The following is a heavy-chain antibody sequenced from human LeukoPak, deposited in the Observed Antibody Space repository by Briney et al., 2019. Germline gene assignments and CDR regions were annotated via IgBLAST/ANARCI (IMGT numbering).Heavy chain of an antibody. CDR3: ARAPGYCSSTSCYTHSYFDY. CDR1: GYTFTSYG. J-gene: IGHJ4*02. D-gene: IGHD2-2*02. V-gene: IGHV1-18*01. Sequence: ASVKVSCKASGYTFTSYGISWVRQAPGQGLEWMGWISAYNGNTNYAQKLQGRVTMTTDTSTSTAYMELRSLRSDDTAVYYCARAPGYCSSTSCYTHSYFDYWGQGTLVTVSS. CDR2: ISAYNGNT.